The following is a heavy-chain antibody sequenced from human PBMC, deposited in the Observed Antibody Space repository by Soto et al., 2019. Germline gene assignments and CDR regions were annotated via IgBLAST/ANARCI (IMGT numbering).Heavy chain of an antibody. J-gene: IGHJ2*01. V-gene: IGHV5-51*01. D-gene: IGHD2-15*01. CDR2: IYPSDSDI. CDR3: VTRSSCIGGNCYQDSYFDI. Sequence: VESLKICCKGSGYSSATYWIGWVRQMPGEGLEWMGIIYPSDSDIRYSPSFQGQVTISADKSTTTAYLQWSSLKASDTAIYYCVTRSSCIGGNCYQDSYFDIWGRGTLGTGSS. CDR1: GYSSATYW.